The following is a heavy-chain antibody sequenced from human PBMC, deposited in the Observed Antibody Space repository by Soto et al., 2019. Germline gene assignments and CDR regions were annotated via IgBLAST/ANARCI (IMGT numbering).Heavy chain of an antibody. J-gene: IGHJ4*02. V-gene: IGHV1-18*01. CDR1: GYTFTIYG. Sequence: ASVKVSCKASGYTFTIYGISWVRQAPGQGLEWMGWISAYNGNTNYAQKFQGRVTMTRDTSKSTAFMELSSLTSEDTAVYYCARGPRNWGVDYWGQGTLVTVSS. CDR2: ISAYNGNT. D-gene: IGHD7-27*01. CDR3: ARGPRNWGVDY.